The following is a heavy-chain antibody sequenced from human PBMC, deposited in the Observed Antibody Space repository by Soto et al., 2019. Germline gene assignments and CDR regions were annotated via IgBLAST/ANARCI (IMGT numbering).Heavy chain of an antibody. CDR3: ASPGGLGELLLDY. Sequence: GGSLRLSCAASGFTFSSYSMNWVRQAPGKGLEWVSYISSSSSTIYYADSVKGRFTISRDNAKNSLYLQMNSLRAEDTAVYCCASPGGLGELLLDYWGQGTLVTVSS. V-gene: IGHV3-48*04. J-gene: IGHJ4*02. CDR2: ISSSSSTI. D-gene: IGHD3-10*01. CDR1: GFTFSSYS.